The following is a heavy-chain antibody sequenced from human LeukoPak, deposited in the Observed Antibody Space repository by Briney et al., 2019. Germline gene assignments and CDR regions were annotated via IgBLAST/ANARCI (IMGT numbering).Heavy chain of an antibody. J-gene: IGHJ5*02. CDR1: GGSISSHY. V-gene: IGHV4-59*08. CDR2: IYYTGST. D-gene: IGHD1-26*01. Sequence: SETLSLTCTVSGGSISSHYWSWIRQPPGKGLEWIGYIYYTGSTNYNPSLKSRVTISADTSKNQFSLKLNSVTAADTAVYYCARRRVGAISSYNWFDPWGQGTLVTVSS. CDR3: ARRRVGAISSYNWFDP.